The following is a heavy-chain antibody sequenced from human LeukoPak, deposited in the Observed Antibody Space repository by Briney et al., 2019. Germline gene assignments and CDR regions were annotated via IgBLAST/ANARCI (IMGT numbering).Heavy chain of an antibody. Sequence: WETLSLTCTVSGGSISSYYWSWIRQPPGKGLEWIGYIYYSGSTNYNPSLKSRVTISVDTSKNQFSLKLSCVTAADTAVYYCARQRGYSGYEFWGQGTLVTVSS. CDR2: IYYSGST. V-gene: IGHV4-59*01. CDR3: ARQRGYSGYEF. D-gene: IGHD5-12*01. J-gene: IGHJ4*02. CDR1: GGSISSYY.